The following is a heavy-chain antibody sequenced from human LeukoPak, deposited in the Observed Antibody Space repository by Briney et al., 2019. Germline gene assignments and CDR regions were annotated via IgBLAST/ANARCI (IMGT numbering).Heavy chain of an antibody. J-gene: IGHJ3*02. Sequence: GSSVKVSCKASGGTFSSYAISWVRQAPGQGLEWMGGIIPIFGTANYAQKFQGRVTITADKSTSTAYMELSSLRSEDTAVYYCAFGGYDILTGYLDAFDIRGQGTMVTVSS. CDR2: IIPIFGTA. D-gene: IGHD3-9*01. CDR3: AFGGYDILTGYLDAFDI. V-gene: IGHV1-69*06. CDR1: GGTFSSYA.